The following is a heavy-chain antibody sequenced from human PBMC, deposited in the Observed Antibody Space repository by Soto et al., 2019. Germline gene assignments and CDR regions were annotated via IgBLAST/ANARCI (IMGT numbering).Heavy chain of an antibody. Sequence: QITLKESGPTLVKPTQTLTLTCTFSGFSLSTSGVGVGWIRQPPGKALEWLALIYWDDDKRYSPSPKSRLTTTKDSSKHQVVLTMTNMDPVDTATYYCAHKCPDTVTNYYWYLDLWGRGSLVTVSS. CDR2: IYWDDDK. V-gene: IGHV2-5*02. CDR3: AHKCPDTVTNYYWYLDL. D-gene: IGHD4-17*01. J-gene: IGHJ2*01. CDR1: GFSLSTSGVG.